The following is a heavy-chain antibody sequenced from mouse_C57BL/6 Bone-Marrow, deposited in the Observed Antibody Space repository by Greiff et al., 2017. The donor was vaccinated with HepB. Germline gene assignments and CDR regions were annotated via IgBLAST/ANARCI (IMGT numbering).Heavy chain of an antibody. J-gene: IGHJ4*01. CDR1: GFTFSDYG. CDR3: AREGIDGNYAMDD. D-gene: IGHD2-1*01. CDR2: ISNLAYSI. V-gene: IGHV5-15*01. Sequence: EVNVVESGGGLVQPGGSLKLSCAASGFTFSDYGMAWVRQAPGKGPEWVAFISNLAYSIYYADNVTGRFTISRENAKNTLYLEMSSLRSEDTAMYYCAREGIDGNYAMDDWGQGTTVTVSS.